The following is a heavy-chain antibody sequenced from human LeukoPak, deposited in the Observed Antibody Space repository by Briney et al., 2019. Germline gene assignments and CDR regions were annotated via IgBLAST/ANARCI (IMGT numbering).Heavy chain of an antibody. J-gene: IGHJ4*02. D-gene: IGHD2-15*01. CDR3: ARDPSYTTRYCSGDRCFLFFDY. CDR1: GDTFSTSA. CDR2: ILPILDIP. V-gene: IGHV1-69*04. Sequence: SVKVSFKASGDTFSTSAISWVRQAPGQGLEWMGRILPILDIPNYAQKFQGRITITADKSTSTAYMELSSLRSEDTAMYYCARDPSYTTRYCSGDRCFLFFDYWGQGTLVTVSS.